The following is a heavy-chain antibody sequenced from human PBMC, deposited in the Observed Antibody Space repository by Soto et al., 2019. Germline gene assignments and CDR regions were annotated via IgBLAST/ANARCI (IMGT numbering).Heavy chain of an antibody. CDR2: ISYDGSNK. Sequence: QVQLVESGGGVVQPGRSLRLSCAASGFTFSSYGMHWVRQAPGKGLEWVAVISYDGSNKYYVDSVKGRFTISRDNSKNTLYLQMNSLRAEDTAVYYCAKDNEKSLDYWGQGTLVTVSS. J-gene: IGHJ4*02. V-gene: IGHV3-30*18. D-gene: IGHD1-1*01. CDR1: GFTFSSYG. CDR3: AKDNEKSLDY.